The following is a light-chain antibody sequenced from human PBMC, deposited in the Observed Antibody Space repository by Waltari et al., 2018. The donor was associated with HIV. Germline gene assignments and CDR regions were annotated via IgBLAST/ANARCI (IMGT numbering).Light chain of an antibody. CDR3: SSYAGSNNVI. Sequence: SVLTQPPSASGSPGQSVTISCTGTSSDVGGSKYVLGYQQHPGKAPKPMIYEVSKPPSGVPDRFSGSRAGSTAALTVSGLQAEDEADYYCSSYAGSNNVIFGGGTKLTVL. CDR1: SSDVGGSKY. V-gene: IGLV2-8*01. J-gene: IGLJ2*01. CDR2: EVS.